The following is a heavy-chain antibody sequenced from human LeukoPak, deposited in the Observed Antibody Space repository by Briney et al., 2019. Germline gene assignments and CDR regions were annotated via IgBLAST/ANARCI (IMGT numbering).Heavy chain of an antibody. Sequence: SETLSLTCTVSGGSISSSSYYWGWIRQPPGKGLEWIGSIYYSGSSYHNPSLKSRVTISVDTSKNQFSLKLSSVTAADTSVYYCARHGGYCSGGRCYQKEYYFDYWGQGTLVTVSS. CDR1: GGSISSSSYY. J-gene: IGHJ4*02. V-gene: IGHV4-39*01. CDR3: ARHGGYCSGGRCYQKEYYFDY. CDR2: IYYSGSS. D-gene: IGHD2-15*01.